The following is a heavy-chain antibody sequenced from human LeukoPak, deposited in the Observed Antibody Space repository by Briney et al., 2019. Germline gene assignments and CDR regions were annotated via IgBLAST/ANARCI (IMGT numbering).Heavy chain of an antibody. J-gene: IGHJ3*02. D-gene: IGHD3-10*01. V-gene: IGHV4-61*10. CDR2: IYYSGST. CDR3: ARDSPTMDDAFDI. CDR1: GGSISSGSYY. Sequence: SQTLSLTCTVSGGSISSGSYYWSWIRQPAGKGLEWIGYIYYSGSTNYNPSLKSRVTISVDTSKNQFSLKLSSVTAADTAVYYCARDSPTMDDAFDIWGQGTMVTVSS.